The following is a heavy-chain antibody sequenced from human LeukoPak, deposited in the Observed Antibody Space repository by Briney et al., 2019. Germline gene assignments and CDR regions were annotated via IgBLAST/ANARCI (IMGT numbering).Heavy chain of an antibody. J-gene: IGHJ5*01. Sequence: GGSLRLSCEASGFSFSNYFLSWIRQAPGKGLEWVGYSTSSGRSTSYADAVKGRFTISRDNDKKSVYLEMTDLRVEDNAVYYCAREASGNYYVFDSWGQGTLVTVSS. V-gene: IGHV3-11*04. CDR3: AREASGNYYVFDS. CDR2: STSSGRST. D-gene: IGHD1-26*01. CDR1: GFSFSNYF.